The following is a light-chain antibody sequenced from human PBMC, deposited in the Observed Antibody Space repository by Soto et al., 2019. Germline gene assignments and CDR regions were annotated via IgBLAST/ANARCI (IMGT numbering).Light chain of an antibody. V-gene: IGKV1-9*01. CDR3: QQLNSYPRT. J-gene: IGKJ5*01. CDR2: AAS. CDR1: QDISDY. Sequence: DIKLNQSPSFLSASVGDRVTITCRASQDISDYLAWYQQRPGKAPKLLIYAASTLQSGVPSRFSGSGSGTEFTLTISSLQPEDFATYYCQQLNSYPRTFGQGTRLEIK.